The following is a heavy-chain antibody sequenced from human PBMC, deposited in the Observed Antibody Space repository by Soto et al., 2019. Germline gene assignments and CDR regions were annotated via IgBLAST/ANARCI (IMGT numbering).Heavy chain of an antibody. CDR1: GFTFSSYA. Sequence: PGGSLRLSCAASGFTFSSYAMSWVRQAPGKGLEWVSAISGSGGSTYYADSVKGRFTISRDNSKNTLYLQMNSLRAEDTAVYYCAKGPIVATFHRPDNWFDPWGQGTLVTVSS. V-gene: IGHV3-23*01. CDR2: ISGSGGST. CDR3: AKGPIVATFHRPDNWFDP. D-gene: IGHD5-12*01. J-gene: IGHJ5*02.